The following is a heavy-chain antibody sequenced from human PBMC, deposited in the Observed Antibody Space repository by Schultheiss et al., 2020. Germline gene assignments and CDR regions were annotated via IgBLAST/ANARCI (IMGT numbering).Heavy chain of an antibody. D-gene: IGHD1-26*01. CDR1: GGSIRSGSYY. V-gene: IGHV4-61*02. J-gene: IGHJ1*01. CDR2: IYTSGST. CDR3: ARAETVGAQGRGFWLFQH. Sequence: SETLSLTCTVSGGSIRSGSYYWSWIRQPAGKGLEWIWRIYTSGSTNYNPSLKSRVTISVDTSKNQFSLKLSSVTAADTAVYYCARAETVGAQGRGFWLFQHGGQGTLVTVSS.